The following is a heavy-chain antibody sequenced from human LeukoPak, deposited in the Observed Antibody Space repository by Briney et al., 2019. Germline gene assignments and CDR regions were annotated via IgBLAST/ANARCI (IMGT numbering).Heavy chain of an antibody. J-gene: IGHJ4*02. Sequence: ASVKVSCKASGYTFTAYYMHWVRQAPGQGREWLGWINPNTAVINYAPKFQGRVTMTRATSISTAYMELSSLTSDDTAVYYCARDDSFQFDSWGQGTLVTVSS. CDR1: GYTFTAYY. V-gene: IGHV1-2*02. CDR3: ARDDSFQFDS. CDR2: INPNTAVI. D-gene: IGHD5-18*01.